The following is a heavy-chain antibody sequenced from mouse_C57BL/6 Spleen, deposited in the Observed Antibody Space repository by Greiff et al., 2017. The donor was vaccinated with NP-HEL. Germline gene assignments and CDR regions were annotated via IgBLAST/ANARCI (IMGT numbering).Heavy chain of an antibody. V-gene: IGHV1-84*01. Sequence: QVQLQQSGPALVKPGASVKISCKASGYTFTDYYLNWVKQSPGQGLEWIGWIYPGSGHTKYNEKCKGKATLTVDTSSSTAYMQLSSRTSEDSAVYCGARGEYGYFDYWGQGTTLTVSS. CDR1: GYTFTDYY. CDR3: ARGEYGYFDY. CDR2: IYPGSGHT. J-gene: IGHJ2*01. D-gene: IGHD5-2*01.